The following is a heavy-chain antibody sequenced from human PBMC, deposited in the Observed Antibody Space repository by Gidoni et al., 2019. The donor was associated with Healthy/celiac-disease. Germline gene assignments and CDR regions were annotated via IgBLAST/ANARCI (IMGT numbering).Heavy chain of an antibody. D-gene: IGHD6-13*01. CDR2: IIPVFGTA. CDR3: ASTPLGTIAAAGTSLNY. CDR1: GGTFSSYA. Sequence: QVQLVQSGAEVKKPGSSVKVSCTASGGTFSSYAISWVRQAPGQGLEWMGGIIPVFGTANYAQKFQGRVTITADKSTSTAYMELSSLRSEDTAVYYCASTPLGTIAAAGTSLNYWGQGTLVTVSS. J-gene: IGHJ4*02. V-gene: IGHV1-69*06.